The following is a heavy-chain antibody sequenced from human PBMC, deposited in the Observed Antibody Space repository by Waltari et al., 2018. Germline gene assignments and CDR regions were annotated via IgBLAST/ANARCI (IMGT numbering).Heavy chain of an antibody. J-gene: IGHJ4*02. CDR1: YY. CDR2: MNSGGNTT. V-gene: IGHV1-46*01. Sequence: YYVQWGLQAPGHGLEWMGVMNSGGNTTIYAQKFQGRVTMTRDTSTSTVYMELSSLRSEDTAVYYCARLGITMTPDYWGQGTLVTVSS. CDR3: ARLGITMTPDY.